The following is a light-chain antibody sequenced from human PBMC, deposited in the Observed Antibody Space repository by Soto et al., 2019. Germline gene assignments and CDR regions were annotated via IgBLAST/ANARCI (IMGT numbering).Light chain of an antibody. CDR1: SNDVGAFDY. Sequence: QSALTQPASVSASPGQSISISCTGTSNDVGAFDYVSWYQQHPGKAPKLIIFEVFNRPSGVSTRFSGSKSGSTASLTISGLQAEDEADYFCSSYTTTNAHVFGGGTQLTVL. J-gene: IGLJ7*01. CDR3: SSYTTTNAHV. V-gene: IGLV2-14*01. CDR2: EVF.